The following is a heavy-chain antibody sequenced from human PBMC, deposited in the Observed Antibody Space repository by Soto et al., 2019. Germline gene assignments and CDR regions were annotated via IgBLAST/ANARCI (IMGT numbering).Heavy chain of an antibody. V-gene: IGHV4-39*02. CDR3: TREDSSTSEF. Sequence: SETLSLTCTGSGCSISRTCDYLAWIRQPPGKGLEWVGGIYYGGATYFNSSPKGRLTIFVETSKKQFSLKLSPVTGADTAVFFSTREDSSTSEFWSEVTLVTVSS. CDR2: IYYGGAT. D-gene: IGHD6-13*01. J-gene: IGHJ4*02. CDR1: GCSISRTCDY.